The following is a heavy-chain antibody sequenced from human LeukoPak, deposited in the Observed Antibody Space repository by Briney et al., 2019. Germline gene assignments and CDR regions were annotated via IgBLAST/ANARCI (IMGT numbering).Heavy chain of an antibody. CDR2: IYYSGST. CDR1: GGSISSYY. D-gene: IGHD4-17*01. V-gene: IGHV4-59*01. J-gene: IGHJ4*02. Sequence: SETLSLTCTVSGGSISSYYWSWIRQPPGKGLEWIGYIYYSGSTNYNPSLKSRVTISVDTSKNQFSLKLSSVTAADTAVYYCARAYGYYTFDYWGQGTLVTVSS. CDR3: ARAYGYYTFDY.